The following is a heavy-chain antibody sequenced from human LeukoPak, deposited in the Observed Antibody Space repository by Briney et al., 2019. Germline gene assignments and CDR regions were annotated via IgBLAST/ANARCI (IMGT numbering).Heavy chain of an antibody. CDR2: ISSSSSYI. J-gene: IGHJ6*03. Sequence: PGGSLRLSCAASGFTFSSYSMNWVRQAPGKGLEWVSSISSSSSYIYYADSVKGRFTISRDNAKNSLYLQMNSLRAEDTAVYYCARAGVAGEYYYYYMDVWGKGTTVTVSS. CDR1: GFTFSSYS. CDR3: ARAGVAGEYYYYYMDV. D-gene: IGHD3-10*01. V-gene: IGHV3-21*01.